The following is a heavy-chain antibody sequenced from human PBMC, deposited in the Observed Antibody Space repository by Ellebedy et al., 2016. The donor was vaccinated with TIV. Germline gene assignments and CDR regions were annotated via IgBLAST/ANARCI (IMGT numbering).Heavy chain of an antibody. CDR2: IYDSGSEGNA. D-gene: IGHD2-21*02. Sequence: MPSETLSLTCSVSGALISSYYWSWLRQPPGKGLEWIGYIYDSGSEGNANYNPYLKSRVTMSADTSKNQFSLRLTSVTAADTAVYYCARGWGISVTALDNWGQGTLVTVSS. CDR3: ARGWGISVTALDN. V-gene: IGHV4-59*01. J-gene: IGHJ4*02. CDR1: GALISSYY.